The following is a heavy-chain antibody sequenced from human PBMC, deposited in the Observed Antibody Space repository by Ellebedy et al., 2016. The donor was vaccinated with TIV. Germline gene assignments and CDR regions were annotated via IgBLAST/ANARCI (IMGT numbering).Heavy chain of an antibody. CDR1: GFTFNDAW. D-gene: IGHD3-10*01. J-gene: IGHJ4*02. CDR2: IRADGGAT. Sequence: PGGSLRLSCAASGFTFNDAWMIAWMNWVRQAPGKGPEWVGRIRADGGATDYAAPVKDRFIIPRDGSKNTLYLQMNSLKKEDTAVYYCTTDGSFYWGQGTLVTVSS. V-gene: IGHV3-15*07. CDR3: TTDGSFY.